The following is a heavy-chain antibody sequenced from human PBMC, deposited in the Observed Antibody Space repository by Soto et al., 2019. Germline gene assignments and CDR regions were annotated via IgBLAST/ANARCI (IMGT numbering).Heavy chain of an antibody. D-gene: IGHD1-26*01. Sequence: SGPTPVNPTQTLTLTCTFSGFSLSTSGVGVGWIRQRPGKALEWLALIYWNDDKRYSPSLKSRLTITKDTSKNQVVLTMTNMDPVDTATYYCAHPDGGSYYRPFDYWGQGTLVTVSS. CDR1: GFSLSTSGVG. J-gene: IGHJ4*02. CDR2: IYWNDDK. CDR3: AHPDGGSYYRPFDY. V-gene: IGHV2-5*01.